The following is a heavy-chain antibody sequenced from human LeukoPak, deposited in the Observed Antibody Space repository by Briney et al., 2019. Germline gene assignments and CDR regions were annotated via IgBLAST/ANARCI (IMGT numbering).Heavy chain of an antibody. V-gene: IGHV3-74*01. Sequence: GGSLRLSCAASGFIFSNYWMHWVRQAPGKGLVWVSRINGDGSSVSYADSVKGRFTISRDNAKNTLYLQMDSLRAEDTAVYYCARDPYSSSWSYGMDVWGQGTTVTVSS. D-gene: IGHD6-13*01. J-gene: IGHJ6*02. CDR1: GFIFSNYW. CDR3: ARDPYSSSWSYGMDV. CDR2: INGDGSSV.